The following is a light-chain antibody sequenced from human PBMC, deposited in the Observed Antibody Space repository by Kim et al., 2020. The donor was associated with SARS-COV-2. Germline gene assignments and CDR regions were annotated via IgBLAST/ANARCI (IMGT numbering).Light chain of an antibody. V-gene: IGLV10-54*01. CDR2: RNN. CDR3: SGWYSGLKAVV. CDR1: SNNVGNQG. Sequence: QAGLTQPPSVSKDLRQTATLTCTGNSNNVGNQGAAWLQQHQGHHPKLLFYRNNNRPSGISERLSASRSGNTASLTITGLQHADEADYYCSGWYSGLKAVVFCGGTQLTVL. J-gene: IGLJ2*01.